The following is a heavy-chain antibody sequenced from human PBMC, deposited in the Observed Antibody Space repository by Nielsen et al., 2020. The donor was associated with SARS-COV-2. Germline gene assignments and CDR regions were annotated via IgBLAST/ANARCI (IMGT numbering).Heavy chain of an antibody. CDR2: ISYDGSNK. CDR1: GFTFSSYA. V-gene: IGHV3-30-3*01. D-gene: IGHD3-10*01. Sequence: GGSLRLSCAASGFTFSSYAMHWVRQAPGKGLEWVAVISYDGSNKYYADSVKGRFTISRDNSKNTLYLQMNSLRAEDTAVYYCAKDMASYGMDVWGQGTTVTVSS. CDR3: AKDMASYGMDV. J-gene: IGHJ6*02.